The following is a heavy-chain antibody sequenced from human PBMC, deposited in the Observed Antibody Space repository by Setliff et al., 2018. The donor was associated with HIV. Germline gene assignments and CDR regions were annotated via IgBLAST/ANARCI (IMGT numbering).Heavy chain of an antibody. CDR1: GGSISSYY. J-gene: IGHJ6*03. CDR2: IYYSGMT. CDR3: SRDGKPGWGYGNYRYYYYYMDV. D-gene: IGHD4-17*01. Sequence: SETLSLTCSVSGGSISSYYWSWIRQPPGKGLEWIGDIYYSGMTNYNPSLQSRVTISLDTSKNQFSLKVNSVTAEDTAVYYCSRDGKPGWGYGNYRYYYYYMDVWGKGTTVTVSS. V-gene: IGHV4-59*12.